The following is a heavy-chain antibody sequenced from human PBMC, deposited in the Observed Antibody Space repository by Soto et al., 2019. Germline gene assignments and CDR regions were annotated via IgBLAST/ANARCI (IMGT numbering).Heavy chain of an antibody. CDR3: ARGRYGDY. Sequence: QVHLVQSGAEVKKPGASVKVSCKGSGYAFTTYGITWVRQAPGQGLEWMGWISAHNGNTNYAQKHXAXVXXTRDPSTSTAYMELRSLRSDDTAVYYRARGRYGDYWGQGALVTVSS. CDR1: GYAFTTYG. D-gene: IGHD1-1*01. V-gene: IGHV1-18*01. J-gene: IGHJ4*02. CDR2: ISAHNGNT.